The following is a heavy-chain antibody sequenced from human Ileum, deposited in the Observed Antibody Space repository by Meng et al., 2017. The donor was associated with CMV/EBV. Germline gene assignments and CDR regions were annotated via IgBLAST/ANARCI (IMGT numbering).Heavy chain of an antibody. Sequence: QGQLQDSGPGLVTPSETLSPPCTVTGGSISSGTYYWAWIRQSPGKGLEWIGSIYYSGSTNYNPSLKSRVTLSVDTSKNQFSMRLTSVTAADTAVYYCARGPGGFGDFNFDYWGQGTLVTVSS. CDR1: GGSISSGTYY. V-gene: IGHV4-39*07. J-gene: IGHJ4*02. CDR3: ARGPGGFGDFNFDY. CDR2: IYYSGST. D-gene: IGHD3-16*01.